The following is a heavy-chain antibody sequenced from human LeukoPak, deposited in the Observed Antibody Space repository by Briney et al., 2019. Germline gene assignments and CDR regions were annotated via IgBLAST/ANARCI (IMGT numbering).Heavy chain of an antibody. D-gene: IGHD1-14*01. J-gene: IGHJ3*02. CDR1: GGSISSYY. CDR2: IYYSGST. CDR3: ARELTGAFDI. Sequence: KPSATLSLTCTVSGGSISSYYWSWIRQPPGKGLEWIGYIYYSGSTNYNPSLKSRVTISVDTSKNQFSLKLSSVTAADTAVYYCARELTGAFDIWGQGTMVTVSS. V-gene: IGHV4-59*01.